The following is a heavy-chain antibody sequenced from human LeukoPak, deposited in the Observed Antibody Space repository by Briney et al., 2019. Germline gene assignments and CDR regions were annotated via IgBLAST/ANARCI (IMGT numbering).Heavy chain of an antibody. J-gene: IGHJ6*03. CDR3: ARRRNSGYDSYYYYYMDV. Sequence: SGPTLVKPTQTLTLTCTFSGFSLSTSGVGVGWIRQPPGKALEWLALIYWDDDKRYSPSLKSRLTITKDTSKNQVVLTMTNMDPVDKATYYWARRRNSGYDSYYYYYMDVWGKGTRVTVSS. CDR2: IYWDDDK. CDR1: GFSLSTSGVG. V-gene: IGHV2-5*02. D-gene: IGHD5-12*01.